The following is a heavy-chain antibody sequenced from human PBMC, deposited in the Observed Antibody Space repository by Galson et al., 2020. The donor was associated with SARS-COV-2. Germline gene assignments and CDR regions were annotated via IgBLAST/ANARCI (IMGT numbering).Heavy chain of an antibody. CDR2: ISAYNGNT. Sequence: ASVKVSCKASGYTFTSYGISWVRQAPGQGLEWMGWISAYNGNTNYAQKLQGRVTMTTDTSTSTAYMELRSLRSDDTAVYYCAGTLKWFREDYYYYGMDVWGQGTTVTVSS. CDR3: AGTLKWFREDYYYYGMDV. D-gene: IGHD3-10*01. J-gene: IGHJ6*02. V-gene: IGHV1-18*01. CDR1: GYTFTSYG.